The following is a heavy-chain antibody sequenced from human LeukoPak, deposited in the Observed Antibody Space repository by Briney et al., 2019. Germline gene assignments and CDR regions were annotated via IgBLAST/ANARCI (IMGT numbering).Heavy chain of an antibody. Sequence: GGSLRLSCAASGFTFSNYWMSWVRQIPGKGLEWVANIKQDGGEKYYVDSVKGRFTISRDNAKNSLYLEMNSLRAEDTAVYYCARDKVVGPTIFDHWGQGTLVTVSS. CDR1: GFTFSNYW. V-gene: IGHV3-7*03. D-gene: IGHD1-26*01. J-gene: IGHJ4*02. CDR3: ARDKVVGPTIFDH. CDR2: IKQDGGEK.